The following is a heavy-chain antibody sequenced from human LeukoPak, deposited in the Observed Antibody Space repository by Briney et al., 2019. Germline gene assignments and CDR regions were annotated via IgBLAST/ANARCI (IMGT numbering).Heavy chain of an antibody. CDR3: ARAPPGYCSGGSCYPFDY. Sequence: GGSLRLSCAAPGFTASRTYITGVREAPGKGLGWVSLIYSGGTTYHADSVKGRFTISRDNSKNTLYLQMNSLRVEDTAVYYCARAPPGYCSGGSCYPFDYWGQGTLVTVSS. V-gene: IGHV3-66*02. CDR2: IYSGGTT. D-gene: IGHD2-15*01. CDR1: GFTASRTY. J-gene: IGHJ4*02.